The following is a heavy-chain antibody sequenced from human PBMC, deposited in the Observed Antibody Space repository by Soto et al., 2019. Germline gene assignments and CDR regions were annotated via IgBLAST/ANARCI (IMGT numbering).Heavy chain of an antibody. D-gene: IGHD3-10*01. CDR3: ARENYYGAGSYYRDAFDI. V-gene: IGHV1-69*13. CDR2: IIPMSGTS. J-gene: IGHJ3*02. CDR1: GVTFSSYG. Sequence: VASVKVSCKASGVTFSSYGIHWVRQAPGQGLEWVGGIIPMSGTSNYAQKFQGRVAISVDESTRAAYMELRSLKSEDTAMYYCARENYYGAGSYYRDAFDIWGQGTMVTVSS.